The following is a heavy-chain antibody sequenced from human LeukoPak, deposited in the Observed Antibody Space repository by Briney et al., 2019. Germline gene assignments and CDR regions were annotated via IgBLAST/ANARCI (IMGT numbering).Heavy chain of an antibody. V-gene: IGHV3-23*01. CDR3: ARKGYYDSSDYYYFDY. D-gene: IGHD3-22*01. CDR1: GFTFSSYA. J-gene: IGHJ4*02. CDR2: ISGSGSNI. Sequence: GGSLRLSCAASGFTFSSYAMNWVRQAPGKGLEWVSVISGSGSNIYYTDSVKGRFTISRDNSKSTLYLQMSSLRAEDTAVYYCARKGYYDSSDYYYFDYWGQGTLVTVSS.